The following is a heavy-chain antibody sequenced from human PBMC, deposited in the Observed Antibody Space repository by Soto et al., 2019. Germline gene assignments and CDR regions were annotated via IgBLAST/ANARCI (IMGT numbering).Heavy chain of an antibody. CDR1: GGSISSYY. D-gene: IGHD2-2*01. Sequence: SETLSLTCTVSGGSISSYYWSWIRQPPGKGLEWIGYIYYSGSTNYNPSLKSRVTISVDTSKNQFSLKLSSVTAADTAVYYCARGGSSTLAFDIWGQGTMVTVSS. J-gene: IGHJ3*02. CDR3: ARGGSSTLAFDI. V-gene: IGHV4-59*01. CDR2: IYYSGST.